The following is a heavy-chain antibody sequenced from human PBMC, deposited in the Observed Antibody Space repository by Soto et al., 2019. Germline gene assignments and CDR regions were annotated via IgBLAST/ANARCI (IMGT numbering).Heavy chain of an antibody. CDR3: ARGPFRPSAMDV. J-gene: IGHJ6*02. CDR2: AIPALGKT. Sequence: ASVKVSCKTSGDNFKKNVFTWVRQAPGQGLEWMGGAIPALGKTHYIEKFQGRVTITVDDATRTVYMEVRDLTSEDTAIYYCARGPFRPSAMDVWGQGTTVTVSS. D-gene: IGHD3-10*01. CDR1: GDNFKKNV. V-gene: IGHV1-69*10.